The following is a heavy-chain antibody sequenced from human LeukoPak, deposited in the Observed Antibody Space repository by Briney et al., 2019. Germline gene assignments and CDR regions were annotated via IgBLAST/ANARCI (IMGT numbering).Heavy chain of an antibody. Sequence: ASVKVSCKASGGTFHSYIVTWVRQAPGQGLEWMGGIVPIIGTANYAQKFQGRVTITADDSTSTAYMELRSLRSEDTAIYYYARDQRPSCLGGICYSGDYWGQGTLVTVTS. V-gene: IGHV1-69*13. CDR3: ARDQRPSCLGGICYSGDY. D-gene: IGHD2-15*01. CDR2: IVPIIGTA. CDR1: GGTFHSYI. J-gene: IGHJ4*02.